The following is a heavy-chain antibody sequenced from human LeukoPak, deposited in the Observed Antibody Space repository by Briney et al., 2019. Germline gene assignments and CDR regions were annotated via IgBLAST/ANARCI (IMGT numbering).Heavy chain of an antibody. CDR2: IIPIFGTA. J-gene: IGHJ4*02. Sequence: GASVKVSCKASGGTFSSYAISWVRQAPGQGLEWMGGIIPIFGTANYAQKFQGRVTITADESTSTAYMELSSLRSEDTAVYYCARNPIRLLEWLPTFDYWGQGTLVTVSS. CDR3: ARNPIRLLEWLPTFDY. CDR1: GGTFSSYA. D-gene: IGHD3-3*01. V-gene: IGHV1-69*13.